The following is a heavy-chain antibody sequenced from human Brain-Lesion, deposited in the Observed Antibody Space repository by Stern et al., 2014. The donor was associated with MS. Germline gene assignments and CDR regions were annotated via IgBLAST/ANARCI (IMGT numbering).Heavy chain of an antibody. D-gene: IGHD5-12*01. J-gene: IGHJ6*02. CDR2: IHYSGST. CDR1: GGSFNHYY. CDR3: ARVGGYRGYERYSLVDYYYGMDV. Sequence: QVQLVESGPGLVKPSETLSLTCTVSGGSFNHYYWSWVRQPPGKGLEWIGYIHYSGSTNYNPSLQSRVSISRDPSKNQFSLELSTVTTADTAVYFCARVGGYRGYERYSLVDYYYGMDVWGQGTTVAVS. V-gene: IGHV4-59*01.